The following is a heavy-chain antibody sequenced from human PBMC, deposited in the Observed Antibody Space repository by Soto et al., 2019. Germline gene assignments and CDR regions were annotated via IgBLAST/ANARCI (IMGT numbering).Heavy chain of an antibody. J-gene: IGHJ4*02. CDR2: ISSSSNI. V-gene: IGHV3-48*02. Sequence: GGSLRLSCTASGFTFSSRAMNWVRQFPGRGLEWVSYISSSSNIDYADSVKGRFTVSRDNAKNSLYLQMNTLRDEDTAVYYCASDRSLGSNWYYYLESWGQGTLVTVSS. CDR3: ASDRSLGSNWYYYLES. D-gene: IGHD1-20*01. CDR1: GFTFSSRA.